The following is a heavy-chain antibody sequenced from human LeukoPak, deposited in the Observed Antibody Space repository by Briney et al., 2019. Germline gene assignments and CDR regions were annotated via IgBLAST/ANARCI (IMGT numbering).Heavy chain of an antibody. D-gene: IGHD6-6*01. Sequence: GGSLRLSCAASGFTFSSYSMNWVRQAPGKGLEWVSSISSSSSYIYYADSVKGRFTTSRDNAKNSLYLQMNSLRAEDTAVYYCARESSSSPGYYFDYWGQGTLVTVSS. CDR1: GFTFSSYS. J-gene: IGHJ4*02. CDR3: ARESSSSPGYYFDY. CDR2: ISSSSSYI. V-gene: IGHV3-21*01.